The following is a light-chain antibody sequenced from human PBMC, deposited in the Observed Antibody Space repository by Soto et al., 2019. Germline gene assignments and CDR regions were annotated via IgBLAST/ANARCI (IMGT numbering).Light chain of an antibody. Sequence: DIVLTQSPGTLSLSPGERATLSCRASQIISSTYLGWYQQKPGQAPRLLIYGASSRATGIPDRFSGSGSGTDFTLTISRLEPEDFAVYYCQQRSNWPGTFGQGTKLEIK. CDR1: QIISSTY. J-gene: IGKJ2*01. V-gene: IGKV3D-20*02. CDR3: QQRSNWPGT. CDR2: GAS.